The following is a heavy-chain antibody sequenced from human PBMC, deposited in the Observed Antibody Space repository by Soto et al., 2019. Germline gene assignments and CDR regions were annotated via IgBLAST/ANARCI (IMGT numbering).Heavy chain of an antibody. CDR1: GVSIRSSTYY. V-gene: IGHV4-39*01. CDR2: IYYSGST. Sequence: PSETLSLTCTVSGVSIRSSTYYWGWIRQPPGKGLEWIGTIYYSGSTYYNPSLKSRVTISVDTSKNQFSLKLSSVTASDTAVYYCARGLRGKGGMDVWGQGTTVTVSS. J-gene: IGHJ6*02. D-gene: IGHD6-13*01. CDR3: ARGLRGKGGMDV.